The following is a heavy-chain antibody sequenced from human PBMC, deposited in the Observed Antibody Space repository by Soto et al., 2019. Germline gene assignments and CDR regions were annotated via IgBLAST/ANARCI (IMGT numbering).Heavy chain of an antibody. CDR2: VYTSAEGGAT. CDR1: GFSVTNAW. CDR3: TTGSVEGF. D-gene: IGHD2-15*01. V-gene: IGHV3-15*07. Sequence: EVQLVDSGGGLVKPGGSLRLSCAASGFSVTNAWMNWVRQAPGKGLEWVGRVYTSAEGGATNYAAPVKGRFTISRDDSKNTVYLQMNSLMTEDTAVYYCTTGSVEGFLGQGTTVTVSS. J-gene: IGHJ6*02.